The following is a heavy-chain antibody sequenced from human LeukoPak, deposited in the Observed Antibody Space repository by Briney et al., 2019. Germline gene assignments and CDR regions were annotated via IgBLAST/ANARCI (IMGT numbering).Heavy chain of an antibody. V-gene: IGHV1-69*13. J-gene: IGHJ4*02. CDR2: IIPIVGTA. D-gene: IGHD2-15*01. CDR3: ARLAWSVWVGSGGSWYYFDY. Sequence: SVKVSCKASGGTFSSYAISWVRQARGQGLEWMGGIIPIVGTANYAQKFQGRVTVTADESTSTAYMELSSLRSEDTAVYYCARLAWSVWVGSGGSWYYFDYWGQGTLVTVSS. CDR1: GGTFSSYA.